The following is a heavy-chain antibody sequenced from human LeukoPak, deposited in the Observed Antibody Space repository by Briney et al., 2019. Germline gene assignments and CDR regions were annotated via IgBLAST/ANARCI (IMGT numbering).Heavy chain of an antibody. J-gene: IGHJ6*03. CDR3: ARGVGPYYYDSSGYHKTYYYYYYMDV. CDR2: MNPNSGNT. V-gene: IGHV1-8*01. Sequence: ASVKVSCKASGYTFTSYDINWVRQATGQRLEWMGWMNPNSGNTGYAQKFQGRVTMTRNTSISTAYMELSSLRSEDTAVYYCARGVGPYYYDSSGYHKTYYYYYYMDVWGKGTTVTVSS. CDR1: GYTFTSYD. D-gene: IGHD3-22*01.